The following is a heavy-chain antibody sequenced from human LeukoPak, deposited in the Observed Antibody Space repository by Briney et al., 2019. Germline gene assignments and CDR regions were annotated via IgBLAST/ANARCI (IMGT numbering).Heavy chain of an antibody. CDR3: AKDSFYYGSGSYFDY. Sequence: GGSLRLSCAASGFTFDDYAMHWVRQAPGKGLEWVSGISWNSGSIGYADSVKGRFTISRDNAKNSLYLQMNSLRAEDTALYYCAKDSFYYGSGSYFDYWGQGTLVTVSS. CDR2: ISWNSGSI. V-gene: IGHV3-9*01. D-gene: IGHD3-10*01. J-gene: IGHJ4*02. CDR1: GFTFDDYA.